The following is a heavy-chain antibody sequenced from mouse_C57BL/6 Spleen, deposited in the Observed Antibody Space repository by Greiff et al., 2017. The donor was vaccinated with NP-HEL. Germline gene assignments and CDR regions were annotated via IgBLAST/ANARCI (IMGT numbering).Heavy chain of an antibody. D-gene: IGHD1-1*01. CDR3: ARCLGTTLVASMDY. Sequence: VQLQQPGAELVKPGASVKLSCKASGYTFTSYWMHWVKQRPGRGLEWIGRIDPNSGGTKYNEKFKGKATLTVDKPSSTAYMQLSSLTSEDSAVYCCARCLGTTLVASMDYWGQGTSVTVSS. CDR2: IDPNSGGT. CDR1: GYTFTSYW. V-gene: IGHV1-72*01. J-gene: IGHJ4*01.